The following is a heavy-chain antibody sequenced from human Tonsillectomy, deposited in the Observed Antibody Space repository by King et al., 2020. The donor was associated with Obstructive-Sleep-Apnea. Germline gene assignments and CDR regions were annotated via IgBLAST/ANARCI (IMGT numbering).Heavy chain of an antibody. CDR3: ARRDITMIIFDY. J-gene: IGHJ4*02. CDR2: IYHSGST. D-gene: IGHD3-22*01. V-gene: IGHV4-4*02. Sequence: VQLQESGPGLVKPSGTLSLTCAVSGGSISSSNWWSWVRQPPGKGLEWIGEIYHSGSTNYNPSLKSLVTISVDKSKNQFSLKLSSVTAADTAVYYRARRDITMIIFDYWGQGTLVTVSS. CDR1: GGSISSSNW.